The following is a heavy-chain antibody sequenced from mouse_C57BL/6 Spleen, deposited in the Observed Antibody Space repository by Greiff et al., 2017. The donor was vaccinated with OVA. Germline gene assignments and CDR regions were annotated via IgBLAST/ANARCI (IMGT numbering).Heavy chain of an antibody. CDR3: ATGTYY. CDR1: GYTFTDYY. CDR2: INPNNGGT. D-gene: IGHD4-1*01. Sequence: EVQLQQSGPELVKPGASVKISCKASGYTFTDYYMNWVKQSHGKSLEWIGDINPNNGGTSYNQKFKGKATLTVDKSSSTAYMELRSLTSEDSTVYYCATGTYYWGQGTTLTVSS. V-gene: IGHV1-26*01. J-gene: IGHJ2*01.